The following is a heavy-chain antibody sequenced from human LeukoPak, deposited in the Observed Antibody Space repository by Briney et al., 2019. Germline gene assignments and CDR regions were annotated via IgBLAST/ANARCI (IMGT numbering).Heavy chain of an antibody. CDR3: ARGELGTGFDY. V-gene: IGHV1-18*04. D-gene: IGHD7-27*01. CDR2: INADNGNT. Sequence: ASVKVSCKASGYTFTGYYMHWVRQAPGQGLEWMGWINADNGNTNYAQKLQGRVTMTTDTSTSTAYMELRSLRSDDTAVYYCARGELGTGFDYWGQGTLVTVSS. CDR1: GYTFTGYY. J-gene: IGHJ4*02.